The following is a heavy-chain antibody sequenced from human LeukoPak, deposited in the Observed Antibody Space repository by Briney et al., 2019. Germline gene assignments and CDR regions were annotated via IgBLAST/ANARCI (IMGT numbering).Heavy chain of an antibody. V-gene: IGHV4-34*01. D-gene: IGHD5-18*01. CDR3: ARADLGYSYGFGYWWFDP. Sequence: SETLSLTCAVYGGSFSGYYWSWIRQPPGKGLEWIGEINHSGSTNYNPSLKSRVTISVDTSKNQFSLKLSSVTAADTAVYYCARADLGYSYGFGYWWFDPWGQGTLVTVAS. CDR1: GGSFSGYY. CDR2: INHSGST. J-gene: IGHJ5*02.